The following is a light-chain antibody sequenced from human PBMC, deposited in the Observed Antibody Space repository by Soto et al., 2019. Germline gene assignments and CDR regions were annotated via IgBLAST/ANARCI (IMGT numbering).Light chain of an antibody. V-gene: IGLV3-21*04. Sequence: SYALTKPPSVSVAPGRTARITCWGNNIGSRSVHWYQQMPGQAPLLVIYYDRDRPSGIPERFSGSNSGNTATLTINRVEAGDEASYYCQVWDSGSGHRVFGGGTKLTVL. CDR2: YDR. J-gene: IGLJ2*01. CDR3: QVWDSGSGHRV. CDR1: NIGSRS.